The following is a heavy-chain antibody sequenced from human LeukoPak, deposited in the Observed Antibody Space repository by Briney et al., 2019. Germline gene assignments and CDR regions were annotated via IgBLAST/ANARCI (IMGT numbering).Heavy chain of an antibody. CDR2: IYYSGST. V-gene: IGHV4-59*01. J-gene: IGHJ4*02. CDR1: GASISSYY. Sequence: PSETLSLTCTVSGASISSYYWSWIRQPPGRGLEWIGYIYYSGSTNYNPSLKSRVTISVDTSKNQFSLKLNSVTAADTAVYYCARSRSSSWFLFDYWGQGTLVTVPS. D-gene: IGHD6-13*01. CDR3: ARSRSSSWFLFDY.